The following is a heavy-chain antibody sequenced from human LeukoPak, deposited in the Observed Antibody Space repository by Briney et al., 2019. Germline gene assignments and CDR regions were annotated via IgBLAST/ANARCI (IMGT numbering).Heavy chain of an antibody. Sequence: GGSLRLSCAASGFTFAAYTMHWVRQRPGRGLEWVSLISWNGGSTSYTDSVKGRFTISRDNSKNSLYLQMDSLRTEDTAFYYCAKSDDWQHLGDSWGQGTLDTVSS. CDR1: GFTFAAYT. J-gene: IGHJ5*02. CDR2: ISWNGGST. D-gene: IGHD6-13*01. V-gene: IGHV3-43*01. CDR3: AKSDDWQHLGDS.